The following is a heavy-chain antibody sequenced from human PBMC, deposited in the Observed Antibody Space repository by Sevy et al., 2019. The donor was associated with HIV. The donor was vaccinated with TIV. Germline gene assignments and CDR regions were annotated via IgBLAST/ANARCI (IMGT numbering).Heavy chain of an antibody. V-gene: IGHV4-30-2*01. Sequence: SETLSLTCVVSGGPINDDAYSWNWIRQPPAEALVWIGYVYESENTYYNQSLGSRITISLDWSRNQFSLELRSVTAADTAVYYCARAPYGPGSYGQPFDHWGQGILVTVSS. CDR2: VYESENT. CDR1: GGPINDDAYS. J-gene: IGHJ4*02. CDR3: ARAPYGPGSYGQPFDH. D-gene: IGHD3-10*01.